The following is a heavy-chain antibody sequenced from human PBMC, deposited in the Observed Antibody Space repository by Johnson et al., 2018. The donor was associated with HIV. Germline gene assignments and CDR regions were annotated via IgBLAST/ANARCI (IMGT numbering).Heavy chain of an antibody. CDR2: LSSGGST. V-gene: IGHV3-NL1*01. J-gene: IGHJ3*02. CDR1: GFTFDDYG. Sequence: QVQLVESGGGIVRPGGPLRLSCAASGFTFDDYGMNWVRQAPGKGLERVALLSSGGSTYYADSVKGRFNLSRDSSKNSLYLQMNSLRAEDTALYYCALTRGGAFDIWGQGTTVTVSS. D-gene: IGHD3-16*01. CDR3: ALTRGGAFDI.